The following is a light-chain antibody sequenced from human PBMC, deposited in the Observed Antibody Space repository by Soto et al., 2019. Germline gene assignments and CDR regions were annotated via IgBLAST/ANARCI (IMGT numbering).Light chain of an antibody. CDR3: MSFTSSSTVV. J-gene: IGLJ2*01. CDR1: SSNIGSNT. V-gene: IGLV1-44*01. Sequence: QSVLTQPPSASGTPGQRVTISCSGSSSNIGSNTVNWYQQLPGTAPKLLIYNNNQRPSGVPDRFSGSKSGTSASLAISGLQSEDEADYYCMSFTSSSTVVFGGGTKLTVL. CDR2: NNN.